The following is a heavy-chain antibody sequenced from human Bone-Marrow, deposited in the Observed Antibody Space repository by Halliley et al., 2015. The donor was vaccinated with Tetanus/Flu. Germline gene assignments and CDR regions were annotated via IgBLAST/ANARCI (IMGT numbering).Heavy chain of an antibody. D-gene: IGHD2-2*03. CDR3: AGGLDMAVVPADLIHYGLDV. J-gene: IGHJ6*02. CDR2: AENT. V-gene: IGHV3-23*01. Sequence: AENTNYADSVKDRFTISRDNSMNTLFLQMNSLRADDTAVYYCAGGLDMAVVPADLIHYGLDVWGHGTTVIVSS.